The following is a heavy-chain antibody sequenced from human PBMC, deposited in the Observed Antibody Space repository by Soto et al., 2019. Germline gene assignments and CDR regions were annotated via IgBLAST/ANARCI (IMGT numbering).Heavy chain of an antibody. Sequence: GGSLRLSCAASGFTFSSYGMHWVRQAPGKGLEWVAVIWYDGSNKYYADSAKGRFTISRDNSKNTPYLQMNSLRAEDTAVYYCARGAVYDSYFDYWGQGTLVTVSS. D-gene: IGHD3-3*01. J-gene: IGHJ4*02. CDR2: IWYDGSNK. CDR3: ARGAVYDSYFDY. CDR1: GFTFSSYG. V-gene: IGHV3-33*01.